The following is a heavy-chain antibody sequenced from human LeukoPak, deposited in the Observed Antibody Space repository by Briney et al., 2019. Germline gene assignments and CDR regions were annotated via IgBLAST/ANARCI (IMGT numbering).Heavy chain of an antibody. CDR3: AKMGYSSSSGDY. V-gene: IGHV3-74*01. D-gene: IGHD6-6*01. J-gene: IGHJ4*02. Sequence: GGSLRLSCTASGFTFGDYAMSWVRQAPGKGLVWVSRIRSDGSDTRYAESVKGRFTISRDNAKNTLYLQMNSLRAEDTAVYYCAKMGYSSSSGDYWGQGTLVTVSS. CDR1: GFTFGDYA. CDR2: IRSDGSDT.